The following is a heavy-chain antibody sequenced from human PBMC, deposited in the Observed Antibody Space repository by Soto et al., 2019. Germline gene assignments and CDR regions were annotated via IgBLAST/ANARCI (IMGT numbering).Heavy chain of an antibody. CDR2: IYYSGST. J-gene: IGHJ5*02. Sequence: SETLSLTCTVSGGSISSYYWSWIRQPPGKGLEWIGYIYYSGSTNYNPSLKSRVTISLDTSKNQFSLKLNSVTAADTAVYFCARSGYCSGGGCYWFDPWGQGTLVTVSS. CDR3: ARSGYCSGGGCYWFDP. D-gene: IGHD2-15*01. CDR1: GGSISSYY. V-gene: IGHV4-59*08.